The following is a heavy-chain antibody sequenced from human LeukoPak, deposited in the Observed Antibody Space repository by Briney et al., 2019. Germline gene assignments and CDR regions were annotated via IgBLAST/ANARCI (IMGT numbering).Heavy chain of an antibody. CDR2: IKPGGNEK. J-gene: IGHJ3*01. V-gene: IGHV3-7*03. D-gene: IGHD3-3*01. CDR3: ATFRFLGT. Sequence: GGSLRLSCAASGFTVSSNYMSWVRQGPGKGLEWVANIKPGGNEKYYVDSVKGQFTISRDNVKNSLYLQMNSLRAEDTAIYYCATFRFLGTWGQGTMVTVSP. CDR1: GFTVSSNY.